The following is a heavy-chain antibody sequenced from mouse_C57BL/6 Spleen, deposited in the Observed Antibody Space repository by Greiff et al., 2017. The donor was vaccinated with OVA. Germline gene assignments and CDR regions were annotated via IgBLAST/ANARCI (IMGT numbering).Heavy chain of an antibody. Sequence: VQLQQPGAELVKPGASVKLSCKASGYTFTSYWMHWVKQRPGRGLEWIGRIDPNSGGTKYNEKFKSKATLTVDKPSSTAYMQLSSLTSEDSAVYYCANHYYDYDDGPYYAMDYWGQGTSVTVSS. D-gene: IGHD2-4*01. CDR3: ANHYYDYDDGPYYAMDY. V-gene: IGHV1-72*01. CDR1: GYTFTSYW. J-gene: IGHJ4*01. CDR2: IDPNSGGT.